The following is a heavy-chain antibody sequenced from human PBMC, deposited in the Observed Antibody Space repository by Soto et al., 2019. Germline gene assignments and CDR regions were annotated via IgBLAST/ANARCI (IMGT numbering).Heavy chain of an antibody. CDR2: ISYDGSNK. Sequence: PGGSLRLSCAASGFTFSSYGMHWVRQAPGKGLEWVAVISYDGSNKYYADSVKGRFTISRDNSKNTLYLQMNSLRAEDTAVYSCARYDFWSGYPHDYWGQGTLVTVSS. V-gene: IGHV3-30*03. J-gene: IGHJ4*02. CDR1: GFTFSSYG. CDR3: ARYDFWSGYPHDY. D-gene: IGHD3-3*01.